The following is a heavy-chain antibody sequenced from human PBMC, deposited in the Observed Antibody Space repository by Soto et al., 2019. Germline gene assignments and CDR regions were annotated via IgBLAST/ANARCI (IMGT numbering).Heavy chain of an antibody. CDR3: AREFDYYGSGSYWVPTRYYYGMDV. J-gene: IGHJ6*02. Sequence: GASVKVSCKASGYTFTSYAMHWVRQAPGQRLEWMGWINAGNGNTKYSQKFQGRVTITRDTSASTAYMELSSLRSEDTAVYYCAREFDYYGSGSYWVPTRYYYGMDVWGQGTTVTVSS. CDR1: GYTFTSYA. D-gene: IGHD3-10*01. CDR2: INAGNGNT. V-gene: IGHV1-3*01.